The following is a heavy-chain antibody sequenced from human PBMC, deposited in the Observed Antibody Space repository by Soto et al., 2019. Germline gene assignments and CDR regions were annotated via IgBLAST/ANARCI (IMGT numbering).Heavy chain of an antibody. CDR2: ISAYNGNT. CDR3: ARGVRGDYVWGSYLFDY. J-gene: IGHJ4*02. Sequence: ASVKVSCKASGYTFTSYGISWVRQAPGQGLEWMGWISAYNGNTNYAQKLQGRVTMTTDTSTSTAYMELRSLRSDDTAVYYCARGVRGDYVWGSYLFDYWGQGTLVTVSS. CDR1: GYTFTSYG. D-gene: IGHD3-16*02. V-gene: IGHV1-18*01.